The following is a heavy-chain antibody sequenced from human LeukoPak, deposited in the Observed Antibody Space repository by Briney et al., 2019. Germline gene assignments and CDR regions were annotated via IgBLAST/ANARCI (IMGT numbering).Heavy chain of an antibody. CDR3: AKDPIVDAAMIYFDY. Sequence: SGGSLRLSCAASGLTFSSYAMCWVRQAPGKGPEWVSSISGSGGTTYYADSVKGRFTTSRDNSKNTLYLQMNSLRAEDTAVYYCAKDPIVDAAMIYFDYWGQGTLVTVSS. CDR2: ISGSGGTT. CDR1: GLTFSSYA. V-gene: IGHV3-23*01. J-gene: IGHJ4*02. D-gene: IGHD5-18*01.